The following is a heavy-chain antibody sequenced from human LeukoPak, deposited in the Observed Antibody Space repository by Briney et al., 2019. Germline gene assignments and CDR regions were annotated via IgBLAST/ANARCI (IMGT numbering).Heavy chain of an antibody. Sequence: GGSLRLSCAASGFTFSSYWMSWVRQAPGKGLEWVANIKQDGSEEYYVDSVKGRFTISRDNAKNSLYLQMNSLKTEDTAVYYCTRVVGDYVWENYFDYWGQGTLVTVSS. CDR3: TRVVGDYVWENYFDY. D-gene: IGHD3-16*01. CDR2: IKQDGSEE. V-gene: IGHV3-7*03. J-gene: IGHJ4*02. CDR1: GFTFSSYW.